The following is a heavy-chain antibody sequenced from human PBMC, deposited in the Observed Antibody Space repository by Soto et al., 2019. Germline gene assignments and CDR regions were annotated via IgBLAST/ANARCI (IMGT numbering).Heavy chain of an antibody. CDR1: GFTFSSYG. CDR2: IWYDGSNK. CDR3: ARDRPHTYDYGDLDPYYYYGMDV. D-gene: IGHD4-17*01. V-gene: IGHV3-33*01. Sequence: QVQLVESGGGVVQPGRSLRLSCAASGFTFSSYGMHWVRQARGKGLEWVAVIWYDGSNKYYADSVKGRFTISRDNSKNTLYLQMNSRRAEDTAVYYCARDRPHTYDYGDLDPYYYYGMDVWGQGTTVTVSS. J-gene: IGHJ6*02.